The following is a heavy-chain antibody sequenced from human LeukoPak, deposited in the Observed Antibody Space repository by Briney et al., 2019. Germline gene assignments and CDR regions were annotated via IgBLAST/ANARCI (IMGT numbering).Heavy chain of an antibody. J-gene: IGHJ4*02. CDR1: GFTFSSYE. CDR2: ISSSGSTI. V-gene: IGHV3-48*03. Sequence: GGSLRLSCAASGFTFSSYEMNCVRQAPGKGLEWVSYISSSGSTIYYADSVKGRFTISRDNAKNSLYLQMNSLRAEDTAVYYCARAQRMIVPNFDYWGQGTLVTVSS. CDR3: ARAQRMIVPNFDY. D-gene: IGHD3-22*01.